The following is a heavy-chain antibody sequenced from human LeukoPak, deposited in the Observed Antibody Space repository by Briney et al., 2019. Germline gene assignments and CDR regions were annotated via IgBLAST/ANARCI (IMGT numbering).Heavy chain of an antibody. CDR3: ARGDVDYGGNSDYYYYYMDV. Sequence: ASVKVSCKASGYTFTSYDINWVRQATGQGLEWMGWMNPNSGNTGYAQKFQGRVTMTRNTSISTTYMELSSLRSEDTAVYYCARGDVDYGGNSDYYYYYMDVWGKGTTVTVSS. CDR1: GYTFTSYD. V-gene: IGHV1-8*01. D-gene: IGHD4-23*01. J-gene: IGHJ6*03. CDR2: MNPNSGNT.